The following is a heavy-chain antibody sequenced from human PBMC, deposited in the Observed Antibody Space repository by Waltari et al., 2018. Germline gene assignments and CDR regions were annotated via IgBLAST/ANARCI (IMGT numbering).Heavy chain of an antibody. J-gene: IGHJ5*02. CDR1: GFTFSTYA. CDR3: GRGSSGWYQIDL. V-gene: IGHV3-23*01. CDR2: ISARGGTT. Sequence: EVQLLESGGGLVQPGGSLRLSCAASGFTFSTYAISWVRQAPGKGLEWVSGISARGGTTYYADSVKGRFTISRDNSKNTLVLQMNSLRAEDTAVYYCGRGSSGWYQIDLWGQGTLVTVSS. D-gene: IGHD6-19*01.